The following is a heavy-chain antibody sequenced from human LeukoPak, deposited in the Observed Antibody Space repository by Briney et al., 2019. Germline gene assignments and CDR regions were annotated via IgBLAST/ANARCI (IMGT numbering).Heavy chain of an antibody. CDR3: ATQTGYYNPFDN. V-gene: IGHV4-59*01. CDR1: GGSISSYY. D-gene: IGHD3-9*01. CDR2: INYSGST. Sequence: SEPLSLTCTVSGGSISSYYWSWIRQPPGKGLEWIGYINYSGSTNYNPSLKSRVTISVDTSKNQFSLKLSSVTAADTAVYYCATQTGYYNPFDNWGQGTLVTVSS. J-gene: IGHJ4*02.